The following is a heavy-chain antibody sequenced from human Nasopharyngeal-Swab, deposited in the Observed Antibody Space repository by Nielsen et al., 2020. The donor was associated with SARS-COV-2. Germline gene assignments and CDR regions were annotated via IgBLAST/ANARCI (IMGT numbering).Heavy chain of an antibody. V-gene: IGHV3-74*03. Sequence: GGSLRPSCTVSGFTFTDYWMHWLRQSPGKGPVWLSRIDNDGSSTTYADSVRGRFTISRDNARNTLFLQLHSLRAEDTAVYYCARESYSWSWYGPDYWGQGTQVTVSS. CDR2: IDNDGSST. D-gene: IGHD1-26*01. CDR1: GFTFTDYW. CDR3: ARESYSWSWYGPDY. J-gene: IGHJ4*02.